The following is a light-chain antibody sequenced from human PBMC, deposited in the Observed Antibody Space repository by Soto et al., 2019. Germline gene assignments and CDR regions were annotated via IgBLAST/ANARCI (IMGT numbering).Light chain of an antibody. V-gene: IGKV3-11*01. J-gene: IGKJ5*01. CDR1: PSVTNF. CDR3: QQRNIWPPVT. CDR2: GAF. Sequence: LTQSPSTLSASVGDRVPITCRASPSVTNFLAWYQQKPGQAPRLLIYGAFNRATGIPARFSGSGSGTDFTLTISSLEPEDSAIYYCQQRNIWPPVTFGQGTRLEIK.